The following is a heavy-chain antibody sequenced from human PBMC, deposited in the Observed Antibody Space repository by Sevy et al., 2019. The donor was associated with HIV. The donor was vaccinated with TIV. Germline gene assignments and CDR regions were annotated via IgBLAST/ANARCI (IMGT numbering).Heavy chain of an antibody. CDR1: GFTFTSYA. CDR3: AGGRYDSSGSFDALDI. V-gene: IGHV3-23*01. CDR2: IYGSGGVT. J-gene: IGHJ3*02. D-gene: IGHD3-22*01. Sequence: GGSLRLSCKPSGFTFTSYAMNWVRQAPGKGLEWISTIYGSGGVTYYADSVKGRFTNSRDKSKNTLYLQMNSLRTEDTALYYCAGGRYDSSGSFDALDIWGQGTMVTVSS.